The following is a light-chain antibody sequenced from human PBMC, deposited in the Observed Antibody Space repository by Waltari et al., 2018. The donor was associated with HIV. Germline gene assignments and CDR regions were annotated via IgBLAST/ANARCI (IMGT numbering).Light chain of an antibody. CDR3: QQYFSTPFT. Sequence: DIVMTQSPDSLAVSLGERATINCKSSQSVLYNSNNKNYLAWYQQKPGQPPKLLIYWASTRESGVPDRFSGSGSGTVFTLTISRLQAEDVAVYYCQQYFSTPFTFGPGTKVGIK. V-gene: IGKV4-1*01. CDR1: QSVLYNSNNKNY. J-gene: IGKJ3*01. CDR2: WAS.